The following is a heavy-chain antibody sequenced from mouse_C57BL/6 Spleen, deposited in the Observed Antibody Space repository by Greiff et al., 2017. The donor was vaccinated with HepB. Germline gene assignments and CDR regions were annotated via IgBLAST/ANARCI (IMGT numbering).Heavy chain of an antibody. CDR1: GFTFSSYT. J-gene: IGHJ4*01. V-gene: IGHV5-9*01. D-gene: IGHD2-4*01. CDR3: AKHYDYDDPYSSMDY. Sequence: EVQLQESGGGLVKPGGSLKLSCAASGFTFSSYTMSWVRQTPEKRLEWVATISGGGGNTYYPDSVKGRFTISRDNAKNTLYLKMSSLRSEDTALYYCAKHYDYDDPYSSMDYWGQGTSVTVSS. CDR2: ISGGGGNT.